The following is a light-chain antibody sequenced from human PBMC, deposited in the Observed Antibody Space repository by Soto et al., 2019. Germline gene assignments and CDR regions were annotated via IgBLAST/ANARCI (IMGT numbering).Light chain of an antibody. J-gene: IGKJ2*01. CDR1: QSVSSY. V-gene: IGKV3-11*01. CDR2: DAS. CDR3: QQRSYWPPVMYT. Sequence: EIVLTQSPATLSLSPGERATLSCRASQSVSSYLAWYQQKPGQAPRLLIYDASNRATGIPARFSGSGSGTDFTLTISSLEPEDFAVYYCQQRSYWPPVMYTFGQGTKLEIK.